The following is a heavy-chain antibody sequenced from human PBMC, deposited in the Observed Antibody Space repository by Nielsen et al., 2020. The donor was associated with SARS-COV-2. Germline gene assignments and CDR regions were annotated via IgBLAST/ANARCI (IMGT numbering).Heavy chain of an antibody. CDR1: GFTFSSHD. CDR3: ARAGTAWAPRFGIYGGLDV. J-gene: IGHJ6*02. CDR2: IGSAGDT. V-gene: IGHV3-13*04. Sequence: GESLKISCAASGFTFSSHDMHWVRQATGKGLEWVSVIGSAGDTYYAGSVKGRFTISRENAKNSLYLQMNSLRAGDTAVYNCARAGTAWAPRFGIYGGLDVWGQGTTVTVSS. D-gene: IGHD3-16*01.